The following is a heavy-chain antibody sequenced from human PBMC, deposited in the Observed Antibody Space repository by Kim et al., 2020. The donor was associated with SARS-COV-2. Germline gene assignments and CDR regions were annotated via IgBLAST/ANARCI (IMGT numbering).Heavy chain of an antibody. Sequence: GGSLRLSCAASGFTFSSYGMHWVRQAPGKGLEWVAVISYDGSNKYYADSVKGRFTISRDNSKNTLYLQMNSLRAEDTAVYYCAKDPRRQLWSRFDYWGQGTLVTVSS. J-gene: IGHJ4*02. CDR2: ISYDGSNK. V-gene: IGHV3-30*18. D-gene: IGHD3-10*01. CDR1: GFTFSSYG. CDR3: AKDPRRQLWSRFDY.